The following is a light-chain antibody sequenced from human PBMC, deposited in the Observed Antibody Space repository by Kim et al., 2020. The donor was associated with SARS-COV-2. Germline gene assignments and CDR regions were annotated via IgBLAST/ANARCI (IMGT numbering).Light chain of an antibody. J-gene: IGKJ2*01. Sequence: DIQMTQSPSSLSASVGDRVTITCRASQKIDFYLSWSQQKPGKAPKLLIYTASNLHSGVPSRFSGSGSGTDFTLTIDSLQPDDVATYYCQQSYRTPYTFGQGTKLEI. V-gene: IGKV1-39*01. CDR3: QQSYRTPYT. CDR2: TAS. CDR1: QKIDFY.